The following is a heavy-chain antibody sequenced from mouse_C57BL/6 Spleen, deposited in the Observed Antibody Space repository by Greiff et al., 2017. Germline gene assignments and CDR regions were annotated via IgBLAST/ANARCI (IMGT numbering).Heavy chain of an antibody. V-gene: IGHV3-5*01. CDR2: IYYSGTI. CDR1: GISITTGNYR. CDR3: AREGLGGYFDY. D-gene: IGHD4-1*01. Sequence: EVKLEESGPGLVKPSQTVFLTCTVTGISITTGNYRWSWIRQFPGNKLEWIGYIYYSGTITYNPSLTSRTTITRDTPKNQFFLEMNSLTAEDTATYYCAREGLGGYFDYWGQGTTLTVSS. J-gene: IGHJ2*01.